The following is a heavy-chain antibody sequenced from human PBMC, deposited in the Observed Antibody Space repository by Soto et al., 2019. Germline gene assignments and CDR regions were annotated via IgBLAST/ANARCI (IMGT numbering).Heavy chain of an antibody. CDR3: AKPRDAFDI. CDR2: ISYDGSNK. Sequence: QVQLVESGGGVVQPGRSLRLSCAASGFTFSSYGMHWVRQAPGKGLEWVAVISYDGSNKYYADSVKGRFTISRDNSKNTLYLQMNSLRAEDTAVYYCAKPRDAFDIWGKGTMVTVSS. J-gene: IGHJ3*02. V-gene: IGHV3-30*18. CDR1: GFTFSSYG.